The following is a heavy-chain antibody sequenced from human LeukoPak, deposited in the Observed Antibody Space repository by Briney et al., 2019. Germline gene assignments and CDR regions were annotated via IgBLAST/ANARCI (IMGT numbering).Heavy chain of an antibody. CDR2: ISYDGSNK. CDR3: ARDIAPRGIGY. D-gene: IGHD6-13*01. J-gene: IGHJ4*02. CDR1: GFTFSSYG. Sequence: GSLRLSCAASGFTFSSYGMHWVRQAPGKGLEWVAVISYDGSNKYYADSVKGRFTISRDNSKNTLYLQMNSLRAEDTAVYYCARDIAPRGIGYWGQGTLVTVSS. V-gene: IGHV3-30*03.